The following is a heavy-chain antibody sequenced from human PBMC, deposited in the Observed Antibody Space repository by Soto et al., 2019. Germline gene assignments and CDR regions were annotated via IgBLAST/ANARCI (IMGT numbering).Heavy chain of an antibody. CDR2: ISTYNGDT. D-gene: IGHD2-15*01. Sequence: QVQLVQSGAEVRKPGASVKVSCKASGYTFGTSGMSWLRQAPGQGLEWMGWISTYNGDTNDAPKFQDRVTMTSDTSTSTVYMELRSLRSDDTAVYSCARAGAAPYYYYGRDVWGQGTRVTVSS. CDR3: ARAGAAPYYYYGRDV. CDR1: GYTFGTSG. J-gene: IGHJ6*02. V-gene: IGHV1-18*01.